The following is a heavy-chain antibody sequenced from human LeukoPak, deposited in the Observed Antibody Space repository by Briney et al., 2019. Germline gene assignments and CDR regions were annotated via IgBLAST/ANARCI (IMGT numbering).Heavy chain of an antibody. D-gene: IGHD2-15*01. CDR1: GFSFTNYW. Sequence: GESLRISCKASGFSFTNYWIGWVRQMPGKGLEWMGIIYPRDSDTRYSPSFQGQVTISVDKSISTAYLQWSSLKASDSAMYYCARRIDGDYYVMDVWGQGTTVTVSS. CDR2: IYPRDSDT. J-gene: IGHJ6*02. V-gene: IGHV5-51*01. CDR3: ARRIDGDYYVMDV.